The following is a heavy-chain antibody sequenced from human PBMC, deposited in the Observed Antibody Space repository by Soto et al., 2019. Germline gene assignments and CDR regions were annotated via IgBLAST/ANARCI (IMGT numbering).Heavy chain of an antibody. CDR2: IYYSGST. V-gene: IGHV4-59*01. Sequence: SETLSLTCTVSGGSISSYYWSWIRQPPGKGLEWIGYIYYSGSTNYNPSLKSRVTISVDTSKNQFSLKLSSVTAADTAVYYCARDGCSGGSCYFFDYWGQGTLVTVSS. CDR1: GGSISSYY. CDR3: ARDGCSGGSCYFFDY. D-gene: IGHD2-15*01. J-gene: IGHJ4*02.